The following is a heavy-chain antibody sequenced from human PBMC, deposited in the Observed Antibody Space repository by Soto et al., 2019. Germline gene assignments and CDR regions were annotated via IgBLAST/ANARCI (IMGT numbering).Heavy chain of an antibody. Sequence: QVQLQESGPGLVKPSQTLSLTCRVSGDSISRIDYYWTWIRQHPEKGLEWIGNIYFRGNTYYSPSLESRRTISVDTSKNQFSLKLTSVTAADTAVYYCAREGGSYDSGGYLIRGAFDIWGQGTMVTVSS. CDR2: IYFRGNT. J-gene: IGHJ3*02. V-gene: IGHV4-31*03. D-gene: IGHD3-22*01. CDR3: AREGGSYDSGGYLIRGAFDI. CDR1: GDSISRIDYY.